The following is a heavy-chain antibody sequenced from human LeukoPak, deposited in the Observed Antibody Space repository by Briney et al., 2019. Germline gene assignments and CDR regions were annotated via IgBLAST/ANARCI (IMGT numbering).Heavy chain of an antibody. CDR1: GGSISSSNW. Sequence: PSETLSLTCAVSGGSISSSNWWSWVRQPPGKGLEWIGEINHSGSTNYNPSLKSRVTISVDTSKNQFSLKLSSVTAADTAVYYCARARGGYWGQGTLVTVSS. V-gene: IGHV4-4*02. CDR3: ARARGGY. J-gene: IGHJ4*02. CDR2: INHSGST.